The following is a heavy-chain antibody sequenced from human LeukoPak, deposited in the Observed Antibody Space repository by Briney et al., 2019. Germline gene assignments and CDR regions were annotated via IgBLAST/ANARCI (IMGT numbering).Heavy chain of an antibody. Sequence: ASVKVSCKASGYTFTGYYMHWVRQATGQGLEWMGWINPNSGGTNYAQKFQGRVTMTRDTSISTAYMELSRLRSDDTAVYYCARDSPIVVLPAAQIPYWGQGTLVTVSS. CDR1: GYTFTGYY. CDR2: INPNSGGT. V-gene: IGHV1-2*02. CDR3: ARDSPIVVLPAAQIPY. J-gene: IGHJ4*02. D-gene: IGHD2-2*01.